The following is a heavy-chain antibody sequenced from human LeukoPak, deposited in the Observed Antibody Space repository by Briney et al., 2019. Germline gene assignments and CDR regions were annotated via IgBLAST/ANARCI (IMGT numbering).Heavy chain of an antibody. CDR2: ISSNGGST. CDR1: GFTFSSYA. CDR3: ARGGLGLLWFGELSGAFDI. J-gene: IGHJ3*02. V-gene: IGHV3-64*01. D-gene: IGHD3-10*01. Sequence: PGGSLRLSCAASGFTFSSYAMHWVRQAPGKGLEYVSAISSNGGSTYYANSVKGRFTISRDNPKNTLYLQMGSLRAEDMAVYYCARGGLGLLWFGELSGAFDIWGQGTMVTVSS.